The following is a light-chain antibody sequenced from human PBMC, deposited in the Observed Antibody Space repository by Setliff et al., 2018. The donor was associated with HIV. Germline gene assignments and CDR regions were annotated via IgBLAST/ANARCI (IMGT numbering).Light chain of an antibody. J-gene: IGLJ2*01. CDR2: AVS. Sequence: QSALVQPASVSGSPGQSITISCTGTSSDVGGYNYVSWYQQHPGKAPKLMIYAVSNRPSGVSNRFSGSKSGNTASLTISGLQADDEADYYCNSYTTSATRVVGGGTK. CDR3: NSYTTSATRV. V-gene: IGLV2-14*01. CDR1: SSDVGGYNY.